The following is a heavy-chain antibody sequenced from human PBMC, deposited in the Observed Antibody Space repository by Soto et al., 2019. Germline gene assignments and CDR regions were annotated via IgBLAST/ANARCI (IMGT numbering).Heavy chain of an antibody. Sequence: LXLTCTVSGGSISSSIYYWGWIRQPPGKGLEWIGSIYYSGSTYYNPSLKSRVTISVDTSKNQFSLKLSSVTAADTAVYYCAPSRGGNYLYYYYGMDVWGQGTTVTVSS. V-gene: IGHV4-39*01. J-gene: IGHJ6*02. D-gene: IGHD1-7*01. CDR1: GGSISSSIYY. CDR3: APSRGGNYLYYYYGMDV. CDR2: IYYSGST.